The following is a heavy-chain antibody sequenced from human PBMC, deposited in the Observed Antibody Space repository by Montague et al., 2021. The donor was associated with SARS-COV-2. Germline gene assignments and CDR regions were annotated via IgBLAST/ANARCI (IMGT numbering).Heavy chain of an antibody. CDR1: GRSISSSSYY. CDR3: ARVGRQQLVRLSGMDV. CDR2: IYYSGST. J-gene: IGHJ6*02. Sequence: SETLSLTCTVSGRSISSSSYYWGWIRQPPGKGLEWIGSIYYSGSTYYNPSHKSRVTISVDTSKNQFSLKLSSVTAADTAVYYCARVGRQQLVRLSGMDVWGQGTTVTVSS. V-gene: IGHV4-39*07. D-gene: IGHD6-13*01.